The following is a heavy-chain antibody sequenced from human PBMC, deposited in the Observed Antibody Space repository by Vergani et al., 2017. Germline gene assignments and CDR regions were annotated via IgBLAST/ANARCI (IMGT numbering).Heavy chain of an antibody. D-gene: IGHD6-13*01. V-gene: IGHV4-30-4*08. CDR3: ARSVGYSSSWCDY. Sequence: QVQLQESGPGLVKPSQTLSLTCTVSVGSISSGDYYWSWIRQPPGKGLEWIGYIYYSGRTYYNPSLKSRVTISVDTSKNQFSLKLSSVTAADTAVYYCARSVGYSSSWCDYWGQGTLVTVSS. J-gene: IGHJ4*02. CDR1: VGSISSGDYY. CDR2: IYYSGRT.